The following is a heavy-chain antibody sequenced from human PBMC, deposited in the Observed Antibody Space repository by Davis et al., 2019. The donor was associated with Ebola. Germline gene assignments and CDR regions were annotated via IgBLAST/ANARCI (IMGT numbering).Heavy chain of an antibody. CDR1: GFTFSSYG. D-gene: IGHD4-11*01. CDR3: ARDIGYSNGWPDYYYYGMDV. CDR2: ISYDGSNK. V-gene: IGHV3-30*03. Sequence: PGGSLRLSCAASGFTFSSYGMHWVRQAPGKGPERVPVISYDGSNKYYADSVKGRFTISRDNSNKTLYLQVNSLRAEDTAVYYCARDIGYSNGWPDYYYYGMDVWGQGTTVTVSS. J-gene: IGHJ6*02.